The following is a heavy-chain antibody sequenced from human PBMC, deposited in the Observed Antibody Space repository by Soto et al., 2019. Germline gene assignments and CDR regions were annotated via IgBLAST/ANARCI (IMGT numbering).Heavy chain of an antibody. J-gene: IGHJ4*02. V-gene: IGHV4-31*11. CDR1: GASVTRAGSY. Sequence: QVQLQESGTGLVKPSQTLLLTCDVSGASVTRAGSYWGWLRQGPGQGLEWVGYINFDGTTYYHTSLKSRVISSADPCRNQVSLSLRFLTAADTAVYYGATRTTVTTFYYWGQGTLFTFSS. D-gene: IGHD4-17*01. CDR2: INFDGTT. CDR3: ATRTTVTTFYY.